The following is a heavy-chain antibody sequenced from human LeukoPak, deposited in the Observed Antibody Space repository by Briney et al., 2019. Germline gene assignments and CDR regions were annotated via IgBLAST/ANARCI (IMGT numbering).Heavy chain of an antibody. D-gene: IGHD5-24*01. Sequence: SVKVSCKASGGTFSSYAISWVRQAPGQGLEWMGGIIPIFGTANYAQKFQGRVTITADESTSTAYMELSSLRSEDTAVYYCARDGSAGDGYNYFXFDPXGQGTLVTVXX. CDR2: IIPIFGTA. CDR3: ARDGSAGDGYNYFXFDP. J-gene: IGHJ5*02. V-gene: IGHV1-69*13. CDR1: GGTFSSYA.